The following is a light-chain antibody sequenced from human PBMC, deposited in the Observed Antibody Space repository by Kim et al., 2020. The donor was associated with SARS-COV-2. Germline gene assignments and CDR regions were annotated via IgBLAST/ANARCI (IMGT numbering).Light chain of an antibody. CDR2: DDT. V-gene: IGLV2-14*03. CDR1: SGAIGAYNY. Sequence: QSITISCTGTSGAIGAYNYVSWYQQHPGNSPKLIIFDDTNRPSGVSTRFSASKSGNTASLTISGLQAEDEAAYFCASYTTSNTPAIFGGGTQLTVL. J-gene: IGLJ2*01. CDR3: ASYTTSNTPAI.